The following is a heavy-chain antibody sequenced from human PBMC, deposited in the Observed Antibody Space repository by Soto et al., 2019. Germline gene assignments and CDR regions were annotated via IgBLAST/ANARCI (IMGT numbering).Heavy chain of an antibody. CDR2: IIPIFGTA. D-gene: IGHD2-2*01. V-gene: IGHV1-69*13. J-gene: IGHJ6*02. Sequence: SVKVSCKASGGTFSSYAISWVRQAPGQGLEWMGGIIPIFGTANYAQKFQGRVTITADESTSTAYMELSSLRSEDTAVYYCASSSRNKDIVVVPAAIPAIYGMDVWGQGTTVTVS. CDR1: GGTFSSYA. CDR3: ASSSRNKDIVVVPAAIPAIYGMDV.